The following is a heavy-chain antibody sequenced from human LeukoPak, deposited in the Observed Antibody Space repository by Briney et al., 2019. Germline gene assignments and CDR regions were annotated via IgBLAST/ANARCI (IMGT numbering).Heavy chain of an antibody. D-gene: IGHD4-17*01. Sequence: GGSLRLSCAASGFTFNSYAMSWVRQAPGKGLEWVSGISGSGDTIYYADSVKGRFTISRDNSKNTLYLQMNSLKTEDTAVYYCTRLLDYGDLKIYGMDVRGQGTTVTVSS. V-gene: IGHV3-23*01. J-gene: IGHJ6*02. CDR3: TRLLDYGDLKIYGMDV. CDR2: ISGSGDTI. CDR1: GFTFNSYA.